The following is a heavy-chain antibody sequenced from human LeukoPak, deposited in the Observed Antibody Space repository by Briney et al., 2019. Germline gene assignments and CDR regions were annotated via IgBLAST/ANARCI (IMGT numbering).Heavy chain of an antibody. CDR1: GFTFSSYS. CDR2: ISSSSSYI. CDR3: AREMRRYCSGGSCYGAAFDI. V-gene: IGHV3-21*01. D-gene: IGHD2-15*01. Sequence: GGSLRLSCAASGFTFSSYSMNWVRQAPGKGLEGVSSISSSSSYIYYADSVKGRFTISRDNAKNSLYLQMSSLRAEDTAVYYCAREMRRYCSGGSCYGAAFDIWGQGTMVTVSS. J-gene: IGHJ3*02.